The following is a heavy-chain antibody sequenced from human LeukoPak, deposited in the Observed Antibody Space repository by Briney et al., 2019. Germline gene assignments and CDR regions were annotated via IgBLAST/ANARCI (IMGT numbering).Heavy chain of an antibody. CDR1: GGTFSSYA. J-gene: IGHJ3*02. CDR3: ARGSTEYYDYVWGSYRYNAFDI. Sequence: SVKVSCKASGGTFSSYAISWVRQAPGQGLEWMGGIIPIFGTANYAQKFQGRVTITADKSTSTAYMELSSLRSEDTAVYYCARGSTEYYDYVWGSYRYNAFDIWGQGTMVTVSS. V-gene: IGHV1-69*06. CDR2: IIPIFGTA. D-gene: IGHD3-16*02.